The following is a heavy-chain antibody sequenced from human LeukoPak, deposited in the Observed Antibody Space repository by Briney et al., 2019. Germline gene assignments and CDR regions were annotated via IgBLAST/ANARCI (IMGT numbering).Heavy chain of an antibody. Sequence: GGSLRLSCAVSGITLSNYGMSWVRQAPGQGLEWVAGISGSAGGTNYANSVKGRFTISRDNRKNTLYLQMNSLRADDTAIYFCAKRGVVIRVILVGFHKEAYYFDAWGQGALVTVSP. D-gene: IGHD3-22*01. CDR2: ISGSAGGT. J-gene: IGHJ4*02. CDR3: AKRGVVIRVILVGFHKEAYYFDA. V-gene: IGHV3-23*01. CDR1: GITLSNYG.